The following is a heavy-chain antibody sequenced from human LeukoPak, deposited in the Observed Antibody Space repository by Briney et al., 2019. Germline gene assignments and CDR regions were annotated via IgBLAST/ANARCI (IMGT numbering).Heavy chain of an antibody. CDR1: GFTISSYE. Sequence: GGSLRLSCAASGFTISSYEMNWVRQAPGKGLEWVSYISYSGSTIYYADSVKGRFTISRDNAKDSLYLQMDSLRAEDTALYYCARGRSRSLDVWGQRTTGTVSS. J-gene: IGHJ6*01. CDR3: ARGRSRSLDV. CDR2: ISYSGSTI. D-gene: IGHD3-10*01. V-gene: IGHV3-48*03.